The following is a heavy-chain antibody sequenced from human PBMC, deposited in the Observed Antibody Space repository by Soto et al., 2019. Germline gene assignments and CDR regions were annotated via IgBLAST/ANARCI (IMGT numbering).Heavy chain of an antibody. J-gene: IGHJ4*02. CDR3: ARFGVVVAAGDC. CDR2: ISAYNGHT. V-gene: IGHV1-18*01. CDR1: GYTFTRYG. Sequence: QVQLVQSGAEVKKPGASVKVSCKASGYTFTRYGISWVRQPPGQGLEWMGWISAYNGHTNYAQKLQGRVTMATDTSMSKSYVARMGLRSDDTAVYYCARFGVVVAAGDCWGEGTLVTVSS. D-gene: IGHD2-15*01.